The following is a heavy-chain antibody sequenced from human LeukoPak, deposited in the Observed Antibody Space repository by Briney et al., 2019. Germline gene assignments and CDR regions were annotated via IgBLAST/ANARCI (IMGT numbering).Heavy chain of an antibody. CDR1: GFSFDTYA. D-gene: IGHD3-10*01. CDR3: AREIFGLGSYPDF. V-gene: IGHV3-33*01. J-gene: IGHJ4*02. CDR2: IWHDGSHK. Sequence: TGGSLRLYCAASGFSFDTYAMHWVRQAPGQGLEWVALIWHDGSHKFYSNSVRGQFTISRDNSKNTVYLQMNNLRPDDTAVYYCAREIFGLGSYPDFWGQGTLVTVSS.